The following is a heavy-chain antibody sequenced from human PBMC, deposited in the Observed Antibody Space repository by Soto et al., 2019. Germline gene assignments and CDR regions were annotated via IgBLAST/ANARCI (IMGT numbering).Heavy chain of an antibody. D-gene: IGHD3-9*01. CDR1: GFSLSTSGVG. V-gene: IGHV2-5*02. Sequence: QITLKESGPTLVKPTQTLTLTCTFSGFSLSTSGVGVGWIRQPPGKALEWLALIYWDDDKRYSPSLKSRVTITKHTANNQVVLTMTNMDPVDAATYYCARRLTGVVDYWGQGTLVTVSS. J-gene: IGHJ4*02. CDR3: ARRLTGVVDY. CDR2: IYWDDDK.